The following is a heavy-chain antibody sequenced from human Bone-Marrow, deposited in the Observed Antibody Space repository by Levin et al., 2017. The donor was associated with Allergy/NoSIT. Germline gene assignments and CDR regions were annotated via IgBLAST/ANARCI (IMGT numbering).Heavy chain of an antibody. J-gene: IGHJ4*02. CDR2: TWYDGSKT. CDR1: GFTFSVSG. D-gene: IGHD2-21*01. V-gene: IGHV3-33*01. CDR3: TRDSHISSQLDY. Sequence: LSLTCAASGFTFSVSGMHWVRQAPGKGLEWVAFTWYDGSKTYYLDSVKGRFTISRDNSENTLHLQMNNLRAEDTAVYFCTRDSHISSQLDYWGQGTLVSVSS.